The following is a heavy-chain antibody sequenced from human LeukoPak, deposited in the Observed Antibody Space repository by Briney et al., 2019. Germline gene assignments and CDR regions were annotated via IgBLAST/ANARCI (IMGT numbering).Heavy chain of an antibody. D-gene: IGHD5-12*01. CDR2: IYTIGSP. J-gene: IGHJ4*02. Sequence: PSETLSLTCNVSGGFISSYYWSWIRQPAGKGLEWIGRIYTIGSPTYNPSLKSRVTISIDKSKSQVSLRLNSVTAADTAVYYCARHVVNTWNFPGTINYWGQGTLVTVSS. CDR3: ARHVVNTWNFPGTINY. CDR1: GGFISSYY. V-gene: IGHV4-4*07.